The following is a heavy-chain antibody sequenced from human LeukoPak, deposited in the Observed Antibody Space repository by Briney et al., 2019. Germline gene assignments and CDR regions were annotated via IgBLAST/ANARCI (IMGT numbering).Heavy chain of an antibody. V-gene: IGHV4-39*07. CDR2: IYYSGST. CDR1: GGSISSSSYY. CDR3: ARVSVNYLGESDWFDP. J-gene: IGHJ5*02. D-gene: IGHD1-26*01. Sequence: SETLSLTCTVSGGSISSSSYYWGWIRQPPGKGLEWIGSIYYSGSTYYNPSLKSRVTISVDTSKNQFSLKLSSVTAADTAVYYCARVSVNYLGESDWFDPWGQGTLVTVSS.